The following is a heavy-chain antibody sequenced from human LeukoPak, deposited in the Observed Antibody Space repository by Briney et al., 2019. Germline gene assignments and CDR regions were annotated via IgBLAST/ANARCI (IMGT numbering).Heavy chain of an antibody. CDR2: ISGSGGST. V-gene: IGHV3-23*01. CDR3: AKEDYRDIYWYFDL. J-gene: IGHJ2*01. Sequence: QPGGSLRLSCAASGFTFSSYAMSWVRQAPGKGLEWVSAISGSGGSTYYADSVKGRFTISRDNSKNTLYLQMNSLRVQDTAVYYCAKEDYRDIYWYFDLWGRGTLVTVSS. D-gene: IGHD4-17*01. CDR1: GFTFSSYA.